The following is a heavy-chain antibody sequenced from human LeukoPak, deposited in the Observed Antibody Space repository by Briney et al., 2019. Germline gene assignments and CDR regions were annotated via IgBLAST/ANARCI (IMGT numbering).Heavy chain of an antibody. CDR1: GFTFSSYS. CDR3: ARVLVAAAGTGVVGN. CDR2: ISSSSSYI. V-gene: IGHV3-21*01. J-gene: IGHJ4*02. Sequence: GGSLRLSCAASGFTFSSYSMNWVRQAPGKGLEWVSPISSSSSYIYYADSVKGRFTISRDNAKNSLYLQMNSLRAEDTAVYYCARVLVAAAGTGVVGNWGQGTLVTVSS. D-gene: IGHD6-13*01.